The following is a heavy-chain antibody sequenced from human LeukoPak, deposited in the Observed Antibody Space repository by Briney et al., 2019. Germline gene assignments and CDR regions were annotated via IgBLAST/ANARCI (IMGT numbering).Heavy chain of an antibody. Sequence: PSETLSLTCTVSGGSISSYYWSWIRQPPGKGLKWIGYIYYSGSTNYNPSLKSRVTISVDTSKNQFSLKLSSVTAADTAVYYCARPRRYGYNPNDAFDIWGQGTMVTVSS. V-gene: IGHV4-59*08. CDR1: GGSISSYY. D-gene: IGHD5-24*01. CDR3: ARPRRYGYNPNDAFDI. CDR2: IYYSGST. J-gene: IGHJ3*02.